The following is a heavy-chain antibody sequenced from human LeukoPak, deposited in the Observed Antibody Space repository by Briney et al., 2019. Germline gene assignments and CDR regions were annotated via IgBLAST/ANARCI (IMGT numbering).Heavy chain of an antibody. D-gene: IGHD5-12*01. CDR1: GFTFSDYY. CDR3: ARSPVATNLDY. J-gene: IGHJ4*02. CDR2: ISSSSSYT. V-gene: IGHV3-11*06. Sequence: PGGSLRLSCAASGFTFSDYYMSWIRPAQGKGREWVSYISSSSSYTNYADSVKGRFTISRDNAKNSLYLQMNSVRAEDTAVYYCARSPVATNLDYWGQGTLVTVSS.